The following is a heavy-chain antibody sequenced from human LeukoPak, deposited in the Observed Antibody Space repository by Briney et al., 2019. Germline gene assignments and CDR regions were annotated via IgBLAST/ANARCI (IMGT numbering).Heavy chain of an antibody. CDR2: IYYSGST. CDR1: GGSISSYY. V-gene: IGHV4-59*01. D-gene: IGHD2-21*01. CDR3: ARMTVVRTFDY. J-gene: IGHJ4*02. Sequence: SETLSLTCTVSGGSISSYYWSWIRQPPGKGLEWIGYIYYSGSTTYNPSLKSRVTISVDTSKNQFSLKVSSVTAADTAVYYCARMTVVRTFDYWGQGTLVTVSS.